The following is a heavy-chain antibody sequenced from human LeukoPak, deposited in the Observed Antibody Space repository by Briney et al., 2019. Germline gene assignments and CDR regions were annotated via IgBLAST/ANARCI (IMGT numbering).Heavy chain of an antibody. Sequence: GRSLRLFCAVSGFSFSSYGMHWVRQAPGKGLEGVAVIRYDGTNKYYADSVKGRFTISRDNSKNTLYLQMNSLRAEDTAVYYCARDQRGFSYSKYYFDYWGQGTLVTVSS. CDR1: GFSFSSYG. CDR3: ARDQRGFSYSKYYFDY. J-gene: IGHJ4*02. D-gene: IGHD5-18*01. V-gene: IGHV3-33*01. CDR2: IRYDGTNK.